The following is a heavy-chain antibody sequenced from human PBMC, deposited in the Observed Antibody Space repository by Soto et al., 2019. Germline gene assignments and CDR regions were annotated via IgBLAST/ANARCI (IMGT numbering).Heavy chain of an antibody. V-gene: IGHV1-18*01. CDR3: ARGGSASDFDR. Sequence: QVQLVHSGAELKKPGASVKVSCKTSGFTFTNYGINWVRQSPGQGLEWMGWISAYNGNTNYAQKFQGRVTVTTDTSTTTAYMELRSLRSEDTAVYYCARGGSASDFDRWGQGTLVTVSS. CDR2: ISAYNGNT. CDR1: GFTFTNYG. D-gene: IGHD6-6*01. J-gene: IGHJ4*02.